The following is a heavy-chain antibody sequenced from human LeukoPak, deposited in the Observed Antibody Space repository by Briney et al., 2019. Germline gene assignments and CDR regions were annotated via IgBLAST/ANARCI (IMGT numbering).Heavy chain of an antibody. CDR2: ISYDGSNK. J-gene: IGHJ4*02. CDR3: ARVVGLILGYFDY. Sequence: GRSLRLSCAASGFTFSSYATHWVRQAPGKGLEWVAVISYDGSNKYYADSVKGRFTISRDNSKNTLYLQMNSLRAEDTAVYYCARVVGLILGYFDYWGQGTLVTVSS. V-gene: IGHV3-30-3*01. D-gene: IGHD3/OR15-3a*01. CDR1: GFTFSSYA.